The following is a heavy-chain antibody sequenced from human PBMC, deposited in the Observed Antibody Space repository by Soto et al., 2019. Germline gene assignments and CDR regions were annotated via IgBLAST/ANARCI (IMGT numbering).Heavy chain of an antibody. Sequence: GGSLRLSCAASGFTFSDYYMSWIRQAPGKGLEWVSYISSSSSYTNYADSVKGRFTISRDNAKNSLYLQRNSLRAEDTAVYYCAREDPTVALAYWGQGTLVTVS. J-gene: IGHJ4*02. V-gene: IGHV3-11*06. CDR3: AREDPTVALAY. D-gene: IGHD4-4*01. CDR2: ISSSSSYT. CDR1: GFTFSDYY.